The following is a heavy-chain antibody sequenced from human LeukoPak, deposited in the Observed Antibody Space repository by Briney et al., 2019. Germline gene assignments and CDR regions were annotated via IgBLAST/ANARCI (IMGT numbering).Heavy chain of an antibody. J-gene: IGHJ4*02. D-gene: IGHD4-17*01. V-gene: IGHV4-34*01. Sequence: SEILSLTCAVYGVSFSCYYWSWIRQPPGKGLEWIGEINHSGSTNYNPSLKSRVTISVDTSKNQFSLKLSSVTAADTAVYYCARGPTVTLDYWGQGTLVTVSS. CDR3: ARGPTVTLDY. CDR2: INHSGST. CDR1: GVSFSCYY.